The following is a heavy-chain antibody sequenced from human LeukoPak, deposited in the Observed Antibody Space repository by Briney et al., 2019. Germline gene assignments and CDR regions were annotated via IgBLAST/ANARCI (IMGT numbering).Heavy chain of an antibody. CDR1: GGTFSSYT. D-gene: IGHD1-26*01. CDR3: AGGWHLGGNLGDVFDI. V-gene: IGHV1-69*13. Sequence: SVKVSCKTSGGTFSSYTITWVRQAPGQGLEWMGGIIPIFGTTNYAQKFQGRVTITADESTSTAYMELSSLRSEDTAVYYCAGGWHLGGNLGDVFDIWAKGQWSPSLQ. CDR2: IIPIFGTT. J-gene: IGHJ3*02.